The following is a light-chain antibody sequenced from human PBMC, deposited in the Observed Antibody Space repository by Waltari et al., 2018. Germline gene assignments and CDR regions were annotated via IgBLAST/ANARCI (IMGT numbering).Light chain of an antibody. Sequence: DIQMTQSPSSLSASVGDRVTITCRASRAITNYVNWYHQRPGLAPKLLIYAASTLQGGVPTRFSGSGSGTDFTLTISSLQIEDFATYYCQQSHSAPLAFGGGTK. CDR1: RAITNY. J-gene: IGKJ4*01. CDR3: QQSHSAPLA. V-gene: IGKV1-39*01. CDR2: AAS.